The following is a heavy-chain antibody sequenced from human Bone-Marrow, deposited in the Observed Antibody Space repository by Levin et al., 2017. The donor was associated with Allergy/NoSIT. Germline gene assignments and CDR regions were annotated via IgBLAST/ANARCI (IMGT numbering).Heavy chain of an antibody. D-gene: IGHD2-8*02. CDR3: ARGYCTGGVCYKDAFDI. J-gene: IGHJ3*02. V-gene: IGHV4-39*01. CDR2: IYYSGST. Sequence: PSETLSLTCTVSGGSISSSSYYWGWIRQPPGKGLEWIGSIYYSGSTYYNPSLKSRVTISVDTSKNQFSLKLSSVTAADTAVYYCARGYCTGGVCYKDAFDIWGQGTMVTVSS. CDR1: GGSISSSSYY.